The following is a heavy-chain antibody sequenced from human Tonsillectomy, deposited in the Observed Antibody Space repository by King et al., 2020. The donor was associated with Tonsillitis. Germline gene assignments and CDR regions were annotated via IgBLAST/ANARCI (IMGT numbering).Heavy chain of an antibody. Sequence: QLVQSGGGLMQPGGSLRLSCAASGFSVSSHYMSWVRQAPGKGLEWVSVIYGGGTTYYADFVKGRFTISRANSENTLYLQMNSLRAEDTAMYYCARVNYYDSSGYWSPYYFDYWGQGTLVTVSS. J-gene: IGHJ4*02. D-gene: IGHD3-22*01. CDR2: IYGGGTT. CDR1: GFSVSSHY. V-gene: IGHV3-53*01. CDR3: ARVNYYDSSGYWSPYYFDY.